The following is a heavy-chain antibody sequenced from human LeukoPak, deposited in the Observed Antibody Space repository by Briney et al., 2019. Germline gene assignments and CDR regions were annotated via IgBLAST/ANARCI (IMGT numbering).Heavy chain of an antibody. V-gene: IGHV1-18*01. Sequence: APVKVSCKASGYTFTSYGISWVRQAPGQGLEWMGWISAYNGNTNYAQKLQGRVTMTTDTSTSTAYMELRSLRSDDTAVYYCARDDRLGYCNGGSCPRKGYYYYMDVWGKGTTVTVSS. CDR2: ISAYNGNT. CDR3: ARDDRLGYCNGGSCPRKGYYYYMDV. D-gene: IGHD2-15*01. CDR1: GYTFTSYG. J-gene: IGHJ6*03.